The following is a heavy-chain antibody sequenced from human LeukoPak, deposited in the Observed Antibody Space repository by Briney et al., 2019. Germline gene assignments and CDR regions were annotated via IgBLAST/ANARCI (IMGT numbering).Heavy chain of an antibody. CDR2: INPNSGGT. CDR3: ARDGSGLDY. J-gene: IGHJ4*02. V-gene: IGHV1-2*02. Sequence: ASVKVSCKASGYTFTGYYMHWVRQAPGQGLEWMGWINPNSGGTNFAQKFRGRVTMTRDTSISTCYMELSRLRSDDTAVYYCARDGSGLDYWGQGTLVTVSS. D-gene: IGHD6-19*01. CDR1: GYTFTGYY.